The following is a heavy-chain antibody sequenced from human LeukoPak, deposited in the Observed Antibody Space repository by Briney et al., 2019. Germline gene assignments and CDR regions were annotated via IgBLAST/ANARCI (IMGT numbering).Heavy chain of an antibody. J-gene: IGHJ1*01. CDR3: ARRRYYDGSGYLE. D-gene: IGHD3-22*01. CDR1: GDSVSRSDSY. CDR2: IYYSGRT. V-gene: IGHV4-39*01. Sequence: SETLSLTCSVSGDSVSRSDSYWDWIRQPPGKGLEWIGTIYYSGRTYYSPSLKRRVTMSVDPSNNQFSLNLRSVTAADTALYYCARRRYYDGSGYLEWGQGTLLSVSS.